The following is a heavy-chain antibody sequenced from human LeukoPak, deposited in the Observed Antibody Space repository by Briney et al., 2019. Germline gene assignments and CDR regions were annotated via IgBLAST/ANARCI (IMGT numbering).Heavy chain of an antibody. CDR3: ARGYCSSTSCYEFDY. CDR2: IYTSGST. D-gene: IGHD2-2*01. V-gene: IGHV4-4*07. CDR1: GGSISSYY. Sequence: SETLSLTCTVSGGSISSYYWSWIRQPAGKGLEWIGRIYTSGSTNYNPSLKSRVTMSVDTSKNQFSLKLSPVTAADTAVYYCARGYCSSTSCYEFDYWGQGTLVTVSS. J-gene: IGHJ4*02.